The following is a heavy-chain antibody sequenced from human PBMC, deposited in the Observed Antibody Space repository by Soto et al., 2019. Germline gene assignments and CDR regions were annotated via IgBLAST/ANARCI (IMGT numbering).Heavy chain of an antibody. Sequence: PSQTLSLTCAISGDSVSSNSAAWNWIRQSPSRGLEWLGRTYYRSKWYNDYAVSVKSRITINPDTSKNQFSLQLNSVTPEDTAVYYCARDGRLGAATMNWFDPWGQGTLVTVSS. V-gene: IGHV6-1*01. D-gene: IGHD6-13*01. J-gene: IGHJ5*02. CDR1: GDSVSSNSAA. CDR2: TYYRSKWYN. CDR3: ARDGRLGAATMNWFDP.